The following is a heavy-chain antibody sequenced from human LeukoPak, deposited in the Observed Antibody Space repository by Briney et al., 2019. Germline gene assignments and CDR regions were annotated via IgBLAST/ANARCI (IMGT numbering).Heavy chain of an antibody. CDR1: GGTFSSYA. Sequence: SVKVSCKASGGTFSSYAISWERQAPGQGLEWMGGIIPIFGTANYAQKFQGRVTITADKSTSTAYMELSSLRSEDTAVYYCARAFSSCYGSPFSGGFDPWGQGTLVTVSA. CDR2: IIPIFGTA. CDR3: ARAFSSCYGSPFSGGFDP. D-gene: IGHD6-13*01. J-gene: IGHJ5*02. V-gene: IGHV1-69*06.